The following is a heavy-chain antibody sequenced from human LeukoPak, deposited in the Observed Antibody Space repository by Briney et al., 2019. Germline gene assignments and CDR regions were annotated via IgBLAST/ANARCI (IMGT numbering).Heavy chain of an antibody. CDR3: ARAYCSSARCPTAKYWYFDL. Sequence: ASVKVSCKASGYTFTGYYMHWVRQAPGQGLEWMGWINPNSGGTNYAQKLQGRVTMTTDTSTSTAYMELRSLRSDDTAVYYCARAYCSSARCPTAKYWYFDLWGRGTLVIVSS. V-gene: IGHV1-2*02. CDR1: GYTFTGYY. D-gene: IGHD2-2*01. CDR2: INPNSGGT. J-gene: IGHJ2*01.